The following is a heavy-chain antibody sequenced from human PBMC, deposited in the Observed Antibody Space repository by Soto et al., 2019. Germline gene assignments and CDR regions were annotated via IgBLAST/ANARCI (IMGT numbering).Heavy chain of an antibody. D-gene: IGHD3-10*01. V-gene: IGHV4-59*01. CDR2: IYYSGRT. CDR3: ARDQHFYGSGSYYTIFDY. J-gene: IGHJ4*02. Sequence: QVQLQESGPGLVQPSETLSLTCTVSGGSLSSYYWTWIRQSPGKGLEWIGHIYYSGRTTSNPSLKSRITISVDTSKSQFSLRLNSVSAADTAVYYCARDQHFYGSGSYYTIFDYWGQGTLVTVSS. CDR1: GGSLSSYY.